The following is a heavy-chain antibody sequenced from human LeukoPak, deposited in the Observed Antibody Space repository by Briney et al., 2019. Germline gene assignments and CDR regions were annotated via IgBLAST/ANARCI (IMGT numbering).Heavy chain of an antibody. Sequence: SETLSLTCTVSGGSISSGSYYWSWIRQPAGKGLEWIGRIYTSGSTNYNPSLKSRVTISVDTSKNQFSLKLSSVTAADTAVYYCARDNLHEWFGEFNYYYYMDVWGKGTTVTISS. CDR3: ARDNLHEWFGEFNYYYYMDV. CDR2: IYTSGST. V-gene: IGHV4-61*02. D-gene: IGHD3-10*01. CDR1: GGSISSGSYY. J-gene: IGHJ6*03.